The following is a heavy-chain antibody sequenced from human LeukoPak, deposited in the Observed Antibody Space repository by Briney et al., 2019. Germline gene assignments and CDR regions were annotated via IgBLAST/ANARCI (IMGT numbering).Heavy chain of an antibody. CDR2: IRYDGSNK. J-gene: IGHJ4*02. D-gene: IGHD3-10*01. CDR3: AKGPSPPKVWFGESTTGTN. V-gene: IGHV3-30*02. Sequence: PGGSLRLSCAASGFTFSSYGMHWVRQAPGKGLEWVAFIRYDGSNKYYADSVKGRFTISRDNSKNTLYLQMNSLRAEDTAVYYCAKGPSPPKVWFGESTTGTNWGQGTLVTVSS. CDR1: GFTFSSYG.